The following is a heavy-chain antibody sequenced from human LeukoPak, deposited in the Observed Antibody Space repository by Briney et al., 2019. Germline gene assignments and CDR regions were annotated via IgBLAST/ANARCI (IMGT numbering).Heavy chain of an antibody. CDR2: INPEGSQK. CDR3: AKDMSVVAAILFLFDY. D-gene: IGHD2-15*01. Sequence: GGSLRLSCAASGFTIRSFWMSWVRQAPGKGLEWVANINPEGSQKNYVDSVKGRFTISRDNAKNSLYLQMNSLRAEDTAVYYCAKDMSVVAAILFLFDYWGQGTLVTVSS. J-gene: IGHJ4*02. V-gene: IGHV3-7*01. CDR1: GFTIRSFW.